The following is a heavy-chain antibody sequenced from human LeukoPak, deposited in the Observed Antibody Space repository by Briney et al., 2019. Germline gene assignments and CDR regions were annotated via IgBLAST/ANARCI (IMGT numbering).Heavy chain of an antibody. CDR2: IYYGGYT. CDR3: TRNRGYYVNDY. CDR1: GGSISSNNYY. Sequence: SETLSLTCTVSGGSISSNNYYWGWIRQPPGKGLEWIGSIYYGGYTYYNPSLKSRVTISADTSENQFSLKVSSVTAADTAVYYCTRNRGYYVNDYWGQGILVTVSS. J-gene: IGHJ4*02. V-gene: IGHV4-39*07. D-gene: IGHD1-26*01.